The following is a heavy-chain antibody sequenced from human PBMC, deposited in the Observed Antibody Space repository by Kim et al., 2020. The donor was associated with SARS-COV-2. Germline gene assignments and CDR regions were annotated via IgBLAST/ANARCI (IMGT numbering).Heavy chain of an antibody. J-gene: IGHJ4*02. CDR1: GFTFRNYW. V-gene: IGHV3-7*03. D-gene: IGHD3-10*01. Sequence: GGSLRLSCAASGFTFRNYWMNWVRQTPGKGLQWVANMKYDGSEKYYADSIEGRFTISRDNAENSLYLQMDSLRVEDSAVYFCARAPLRNFGSGILFFDFLGQGTLVTVSA. CDR3: ARAPLRNFGSGILFFDF. CDR2: MKYDGSEK.